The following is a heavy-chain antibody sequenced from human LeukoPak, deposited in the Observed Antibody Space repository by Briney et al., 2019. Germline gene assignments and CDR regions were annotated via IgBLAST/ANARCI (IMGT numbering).Heavy chain of an antibody. CDR1: GGYIGSSSYY. D-gene: IGHD4-17*01. V-gene: IGHV4-39*07. CDR2: IYYSGIT. Sequence: SETLSLTCTVSGGYIGSSSYYWGWIRQPPGKGLEWIGSIYYSGITYYNPSLKSRVTISVDTSKNQFSLKLSSVTAADTAVYYCARGAHYGYNWFDPWGQGTLVTVSS. CDR3: ARGAHYGYNWFDP. J-gene: IGHJ5*02.